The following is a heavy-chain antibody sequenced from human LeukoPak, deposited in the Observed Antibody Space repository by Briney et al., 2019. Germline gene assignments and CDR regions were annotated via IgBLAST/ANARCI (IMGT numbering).Heavy chain of an antibody. CDR1: GGSISSYY. D-gene: IGHD1-14*01. Sequence: SETLSLTCTVSGGSISSYYWSWIRQPPGKGPEWIGHIYYSGSTNYNPSLKSRVTISVDTSKNQFSLKLSSVTAADTAVYYCARRANNRYYHYYMDVWGKGTTVTVSS. CDR3: ARRANNRYYHYYMDV. CDR2: IYYSGST. V-gene: IGHV4-59*08. J-gene: IGHJ6*03.